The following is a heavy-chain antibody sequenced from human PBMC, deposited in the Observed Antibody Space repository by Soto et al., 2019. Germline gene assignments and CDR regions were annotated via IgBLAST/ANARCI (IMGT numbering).Heavy chain of an antibody. V-gene: IGHV4-34*01. CDR2: INHSGST. J-gene: IGHJ4*02. CDR1: GGSFSGYY. CDR3: ARGRGYSSSWYYFDY. D-gene: IGHD6-13*01. Sequence: SETLSLTCAVYGGSFSGYYWSWIRQPPGKGLEWIGEINHSGSTNYNPSLKSRVTISVDTSKNQFSLKLSSVTAADTAVYYCARGRGYSSSWYYFDYWGQGILVTVSS.